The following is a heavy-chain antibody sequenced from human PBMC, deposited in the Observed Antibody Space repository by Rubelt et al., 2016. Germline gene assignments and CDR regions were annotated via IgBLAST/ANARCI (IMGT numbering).Heavy chain of an antibody. D-gene: IGHD3-3*01. Sequence: EVQLVQSGAEVKKPGESLRISCKGSGYSFTSYWINWVRQMPGKGLEWMGRIDPSDSNTKYSPSLQGHVTIPIDKATSTAYLQWGSLKASDTAMYYCARRGVWSGIGMDVWGKGTTVTVSS. J-gene: IGHJ6*04. CDR2: IDPSDSNT. V-gene: IGHV5-10-1*01. CDR1: GYSFTSYW. CDR3: ARRGVWSGIGMDV.